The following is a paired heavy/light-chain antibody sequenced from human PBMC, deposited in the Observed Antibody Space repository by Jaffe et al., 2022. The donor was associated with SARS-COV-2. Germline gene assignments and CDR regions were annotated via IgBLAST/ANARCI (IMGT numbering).Light chain of an antibody. CDR3: QQDYSTPPT. Sequence: DIVMTQSPDSLAVSLGERATINCKSSQSVLYSSDNKNYLAWYQQKSGQPPKLLIYWASTREFGVPDRFSGSGSGTDFTLTISSLQAEDVAVYYCQQDYSTPPTFGQGTKVEIK. CDR2: WAS. J-gene: IGKJ1*01. CDR1: QSVLYSSDNKNY. V-gene: IGKV4-1*01.
Heavy chain of an antibody. CDR3: TTEAPQGFDH. J-gene: IGHJ4*02. CDR1: GFSFGDAW. V-gene: IGHV3-15*01. CDR2: IKSRLEGETI. Sequence: EVQLVESGGGLVKPGGSLRLSCAASGFSFGDAWMSWVRQAPGKGLEWVGRIKSRLEGETIRYAAPVKDRFTISRDDSRNTLYLEMDSLKTEDTAVYFCTTEAPQGFDHWGQGTLVTVSS.